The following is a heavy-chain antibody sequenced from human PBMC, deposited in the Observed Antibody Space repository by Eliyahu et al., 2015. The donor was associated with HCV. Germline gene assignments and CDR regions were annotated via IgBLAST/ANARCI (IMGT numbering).Heavy chain of an antibody. J-gene: IGHJ5*02. D-gene: IGHD6-19*01. Sequence: QVQLQESGPGLVKPSETLSLTCTVXGGSXXTYYXXWIRQPPGKGLEWIGYIHYSGSTNYNPSLKSRVTISLDTSKNQFSLKLTSVTAADTAVYYCASGGGGIAVAGTGGWFDPWGQGTLVTVSS. CDR1: GGSXXTYY. CDR3: ASGGGGIAVAGTGGWFDP. CDR2: IHYSGST. V-gene: IGHV4-59*01.